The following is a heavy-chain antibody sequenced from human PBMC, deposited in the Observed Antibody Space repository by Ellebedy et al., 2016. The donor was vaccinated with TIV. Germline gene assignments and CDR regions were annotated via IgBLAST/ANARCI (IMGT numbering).Heavy chain of an antibody. Sequence: GESLKISCAASGFTFSSYGMHWVRQAPGKGLEWVAVISYDGSNKYYADSVKGRFTISRDNSKNTLYLQMNSLRAEDTAVYYCARGPIASRSDAFDIWGQGTMVTVSS. D-gene: IGHD6-13*01. CDR2: ISYDGSNK. CDR1: GFTFSSYG. J-gene: IGHJ3*02. CDR3: ARGPIASRSDAFDI. V-gene: IGHV3-30*03.